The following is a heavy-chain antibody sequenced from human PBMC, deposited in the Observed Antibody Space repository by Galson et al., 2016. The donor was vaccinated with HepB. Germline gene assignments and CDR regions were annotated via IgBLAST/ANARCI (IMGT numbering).Heavy chain of an antibody. CDR1: GYRLTDHW. J-gene: IGHJ6*02. CDR2: MDPDDSST. V-gene: IGHV5-10-1*01. Sequence: SGAEVKEPGESLRIPCQGYGYRLTDHWITWVRQLPGKGLQWMGRMDPDDSSTNYSPSFQGHVTISVDKSINTAYLQWSTLKASDTAIYYCARALEYGSRNYYDYYAMDVWGPGTTVIVSS. CDR3: ARALEYGSRNYYDYYAMDV. D-gene: IGHD4-17*01.